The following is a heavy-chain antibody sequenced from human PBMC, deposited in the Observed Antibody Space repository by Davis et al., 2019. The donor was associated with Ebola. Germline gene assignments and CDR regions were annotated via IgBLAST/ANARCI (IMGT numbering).Heavy chain of an antibody. CDR3: VVAAAGRGKFDY. D-gene: IGHD6-13*01. V-gene: IGHV3-33*08. CDR1: GFTVSSSD. J-gene: IGHJ4*02. CDR2: IWYDGSNN. Sequence: PGGSLRLSCAASGFTVSSSDMHWVRQAPGKGLEWVAVIWYDGSNNYYADSVKGRFTISRDNSKNTLYLQMNSLRAEDTAVYYCVVAAAGRGKFDYWGQGTLVTVSS.